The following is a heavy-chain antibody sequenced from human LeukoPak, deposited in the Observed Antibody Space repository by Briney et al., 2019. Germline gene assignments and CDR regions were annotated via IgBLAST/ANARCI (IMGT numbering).Heavy chain of an antibody. CDR3: AREWLVRWFVY. V-gene: IGHV3-30-3*01. CDR2: ISYDGSNK. J-gene: IGHJ4*02. CDR1: GFTFSSYA. Sequence: GGSLRLSCAASGFTFSSYAMHWVRQAPGKGLEWVAVISYDGSNKYYADSVKGRFTISRDNSKNTLYLQMNSLRAEDTAVYYCAREWLVRWFVYWGQGTLVTVSS. D-gene: IGHD6-19*01.